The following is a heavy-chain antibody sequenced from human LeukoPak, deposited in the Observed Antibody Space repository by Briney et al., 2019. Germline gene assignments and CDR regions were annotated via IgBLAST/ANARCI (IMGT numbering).Heavy chain of an antibody. CDR1: GDSVSTNSAA. CDR3: ARSTGPIDY. J-gene: IGHJ4*02. CDR2: TYYRSKWYT. Sequence: SQTLSLTCAISGDSVSTNSAAWNWIRQSPSRGLEWLGRTYYRSKWYTYYAASVKSRIAINRDTSKNQFSLQLNSVTPEDTAVYYCARSTGPIDYWGQGTLVTVSS. V-gene: IGHV6-1*01. D-gene: IGHD1-1*01.